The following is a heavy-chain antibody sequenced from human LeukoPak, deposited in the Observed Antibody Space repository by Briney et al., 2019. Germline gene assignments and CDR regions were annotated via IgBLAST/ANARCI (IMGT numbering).Heavy chain of an antibody. CDR3: ARDGGTTSNPSHDTFAI. J-gene: IGHJ3*02. D-gene: IGHD4-11*01. CDR2: LSNSGST. Sequence: SETLSLTCTVSGASIISNYWTWIRQSAGKGLEWIGRLSNSGSTNSNPSLKSRLTISVDTSKNQFSLKLSSVTAADTAVYYCARDGGTTSNPSHDTFAIWGQGTMVAVSS. CDR1: GASIISNY. V-gene: IGHV4-4*07.